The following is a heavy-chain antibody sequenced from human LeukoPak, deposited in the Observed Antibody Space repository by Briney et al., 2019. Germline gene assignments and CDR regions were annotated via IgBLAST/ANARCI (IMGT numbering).Heavy chain of an antibody. D-gene: IGHD6-19*01. Sequence: TSSETLSLTCTVSGSSISSVSNDYWTWIRQSPGKGLEWIGYIYFTGNTNYNPSLKSRVTMSLDSPKNQFSLKLTSVTAADTGVYYCVRESSYIAVTNRGGWFDPWGQGTLVTVSS. CDR1: GSSISSVSNDY. V-gene: IGHV4-61*01. J-gene: IGHJ5*02. CDR2: IYFTGNT. CDR3: VRESSYIAVTNRGGWFDP.